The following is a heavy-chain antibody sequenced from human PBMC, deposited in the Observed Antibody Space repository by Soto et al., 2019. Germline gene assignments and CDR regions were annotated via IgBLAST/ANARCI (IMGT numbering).Heavy chain of an antibody. CDR2: IYYSGST. Sequence: QVQLQESGPGLVKPSQTLSLTCTVSGGSISSGGYYWSWIRQHPGKGLEWIGYIYYSGSTYYNPSLNSRVTISVDTSKNQSSLKLSSVTAADTAVYYCARCDVITNNWFDPWGQGTLVTVSS. J-gene: IGHJ5*02. V-gene: IGHV4-31*03. CDR3: ARCDVITNNWFDP. CDR1: GGSISSGGYY. D-gene: IGHD3-22*01.